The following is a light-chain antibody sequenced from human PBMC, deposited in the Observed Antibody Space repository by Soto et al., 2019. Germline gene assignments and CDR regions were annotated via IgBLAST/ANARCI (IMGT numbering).Light chain of an antibody. V-gene: IGKV3-15*01. CDR1: QSVNSN. CDR3: QQYNSYSWT. CDR2: GTS. Sequence: EIVMTQSPSTLSLSPGERATLSCRASQSVNSNLAWYQQKAGQAPRLLIYGTSTRATGIPARFSGSGSGTDFTLTISSLQPDDFATYYCQQYNSYSWTFGQGTKVDIK. J-gene: IGKJ1*01.